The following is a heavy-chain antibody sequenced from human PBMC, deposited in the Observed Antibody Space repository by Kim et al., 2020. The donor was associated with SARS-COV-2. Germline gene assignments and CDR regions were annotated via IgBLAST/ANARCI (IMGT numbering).Heavy chain of an antibody. CDR3: ARQLGMGNYYDSSGPFDY. Sequence: SVKVSCKASGGTFSSYAISWVRQAPGQGLEWMGGIIPIFGTANYAQKFQGRVTITADKSTSTAYMELSSLRSEDTAVYYCARQLGMGNYYDSSGPFDYWGQGTLVTVSS. V-gene: IGHV1-69*06. CDR1: GGTFSSYA. J-gene: IGHJ4*02. D-gene: IGHD3-22*01. CDR2: IIPIFGTA.